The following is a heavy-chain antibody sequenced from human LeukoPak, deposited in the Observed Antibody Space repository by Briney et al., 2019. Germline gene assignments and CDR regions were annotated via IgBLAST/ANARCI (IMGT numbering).Heavy chain of an antibody. CDR2: IDPSGDST. D-gene: IGHD2-2*01. CDR3: ARGGDCSSTSCYAAPFDY. J-gene: IGHJ4*02. Sequence: ASVKVSCKASGYTFTSYYMHWVRQAPGQGLEWMGIIDPSGDSTNYAQKLQGRVTMTTDTSTSTAYMELRSLRSDDTAVYYCARGGDCSSTSCYAAPFDYWGQGTLVTVSS. CDR1: GYTFTSYY. V-gene: IGHV1-46*01.